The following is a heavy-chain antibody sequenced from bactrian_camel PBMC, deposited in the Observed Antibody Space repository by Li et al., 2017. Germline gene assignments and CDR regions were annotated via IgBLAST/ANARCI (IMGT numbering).Heavy chain of an antibody. Sequence: HVQLVESGGDSVQAGESLRLFCHASAHTYCMGWFRQAPGKDREGVAAIYAADGTTYYADSVKGRFTISRDNAKNTLYLQLNSLKTEDTAVYYCATVSPYAGVWSDKFSYWGQGTQVTVS. V-gene: IGHV3S1*01. D-gene: IGHD3*01. CDR1: AHTYC. CDR2: IYAADGTT. J-gene: IGHJ4*01. CDR3: ATVSPYAGVWSDKFSY.